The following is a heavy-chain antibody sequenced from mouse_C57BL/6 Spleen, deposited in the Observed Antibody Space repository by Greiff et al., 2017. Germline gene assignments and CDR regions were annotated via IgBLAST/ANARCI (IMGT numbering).Heavy chain of an antibody. CDR3: ARPLTGTGYFDY. V-gene: IGHV1-64*01. CDR2: IHPNSGST. D-gene: IGHD4-1*01. J-gene: IGHJ2*01. CDR1: GYTFTSYW. Sequence: QVQLQQPGAELVKPGASVKLSCKASGYTFTSYWMHWVKQRPGQGLEWIGMIHPNSGSTNYNEKFKSKATLTVDKSSSTAYMQLSSLTSEDSAVYYCARPLTGTGYFDYWGQGTTLTVSS.